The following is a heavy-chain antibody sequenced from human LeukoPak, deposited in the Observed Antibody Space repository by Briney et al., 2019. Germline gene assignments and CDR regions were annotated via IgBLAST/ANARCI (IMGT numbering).Heavy chain of an antibody. CDR2: INPNSGGT. D-gene: IGHD5-24*01. CDR3: ARAERRDGYNYDFDY. V-gene: IGHV1-2*06. CDR1: GYTFTGYY. Sequence: ASVKVSCKAPGYTFTGYYMHWVRQAPGQGLEWMGRINPNSGGTNYAQKFQGRVTMTRDTSISTAYMELSRLRSDDTAVYYCARAERRDGYNYDFDYWGQGTLVTVSS. J-gene: IGHJ4*02.